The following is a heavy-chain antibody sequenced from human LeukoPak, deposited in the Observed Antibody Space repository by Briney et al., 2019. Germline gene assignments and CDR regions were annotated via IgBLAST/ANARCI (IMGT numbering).Heavy chain of an antibody. CDR3: ARGGYGYAY. CDR2: MTSSGNYI. J-gene: IGHJ4*02. Sequence: GGSLRLSCAASGFTFSSYNMNWVRQAPGKGLEWVSAMTSSGNYIYYADSVKGRFTISRDNAKNSLYLQMNSLRAEDTAVYYCARGGYGYAYWGQGTLVTVSS. D-gene: IGHD4-17*01. V-gene: IGHV3-21*01. CDR1: GFTFSSYN.